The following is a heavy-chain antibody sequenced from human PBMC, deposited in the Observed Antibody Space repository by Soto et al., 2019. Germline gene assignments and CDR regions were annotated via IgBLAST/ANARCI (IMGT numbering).Heavy chain of an antibody. V-gene: IGHV1-58*01. J-gene: IGHJ6*02. CDR2: IVVGSGNT. Sequence: ASVKVSCKASGFTFTSSAVQWVRQARGQRLEWIGWIVVGSGNTNYAQKFQERVTITRDMSTSTAYMELSSLRSEDTAVYYCAADPSLYSYGQDYYYYGMDVWGQGTTVTVSS. CDR3: AADPSLYSYGQDYYYYGMDV. CDR1: GFTFTSSA. D-gene: IGHD5-18*01.